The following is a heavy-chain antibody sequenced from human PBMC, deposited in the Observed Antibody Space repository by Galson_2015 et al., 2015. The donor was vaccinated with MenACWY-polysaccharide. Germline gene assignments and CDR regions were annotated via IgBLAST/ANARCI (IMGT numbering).Heavy chain of an antibody. J-gene: IGHJ6*02. V-gene: IGHV3-23*01. CDR1: GFTFGSYA. CDR2: ISASGSNT. D-gene: IGHD2/OR15-2a*01. Sequence: LRLSCAASGFTFGSYALNWVRQAPGGGLEWLSGISASGSNTYKADSVKGRFTISRDNSKNILYLEMKSLKAEDTAVYFCAGGDFSFSKYSYYGMDVWGPGTTVTVSS. CDR3: AGGDFSFSKYSYYGMDV.